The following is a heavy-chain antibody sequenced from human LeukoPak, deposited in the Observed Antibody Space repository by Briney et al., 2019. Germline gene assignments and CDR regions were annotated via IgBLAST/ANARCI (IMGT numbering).Heavy chain of an antibody. Sequence: GGSLRLSCAASGFTFSSYSMNWVRQAPGKGLEWVSSISSSSSYIYYADSVKDRFTISRDNAKNSLYLQMNSLRAEDTAVYYCARDPSGFGEFFFDYWGQGTLVTVSS. CDR1: GFTFSSYS. CDR3: ARDPSGFGEFFFDY. CDR2: ISSSSSYI. V-gene: IGHV3-21*01. J-gene: IGHJ4*02. D-gene: IGHD3-10*01.